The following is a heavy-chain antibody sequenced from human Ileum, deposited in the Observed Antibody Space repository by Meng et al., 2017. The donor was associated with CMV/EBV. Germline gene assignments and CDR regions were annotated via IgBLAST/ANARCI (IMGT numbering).Heavy chain of an antibody. J-gene: IGHJ3*01. Sequence: GESLKISCAASGFTFSHHAMAWVRQAPGKGPEWVSLIYAAGGGTFYSDSVKGRFSVSRDNSENMLFLQMNSLRDDDTAVYFCAKGRRVTAAGDSFDVWGQGTRVTVSS. CDR3: AKGRRVTAAGDSFDV. CDR2: IYAAGGGT. CDR1: GFTFSHHA. D-gene: IGHD6-13*01. V-gene: IGHV3-23*03.